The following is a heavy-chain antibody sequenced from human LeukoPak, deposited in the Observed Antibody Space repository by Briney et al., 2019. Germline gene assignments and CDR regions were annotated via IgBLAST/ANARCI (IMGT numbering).Heavy chain of an antibody. CDR3: ARSYLPPYYYDSSGYPIDY. Sequence: GGSLRLSCAASGSTFSSYSMNWVRQAPGKGLEWVSSISSSSSYIYYADSVKGRFTISRDNAKNSLYLQMNSLRAEDTAVYYCARSYLPPYYYDSSGYPIDYWGQGTLVTVSS. CDR2: ISSSSSYI. V-gene: IGHV3-21*01. J-gene: IGHJ4*02. D-gene: IGHD3-22*01. CDR1: GSTFSSYS.